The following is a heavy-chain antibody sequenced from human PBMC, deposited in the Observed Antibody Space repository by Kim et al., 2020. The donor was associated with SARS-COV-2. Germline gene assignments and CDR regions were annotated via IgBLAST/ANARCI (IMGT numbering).Heavy chain of an antibody. J-gene: IGHJ4*02. D-gene: IGHD1-1*01. CDR1: GFTFSDYY. V-gene: IGHV3-11*01. Sequence: GSLRLSCAASGFTFSDYYMTWIRQAPGKGLEWVSYISSSGSTIHYADSVKGRFTVSRDTAKNSLYLQMNSLRAEDTAVYYCARDLSAGDPVYYFDYWGQ. CDR2: ISSSGSTI. CDR3: ARDLSAGDPVYYFDY.